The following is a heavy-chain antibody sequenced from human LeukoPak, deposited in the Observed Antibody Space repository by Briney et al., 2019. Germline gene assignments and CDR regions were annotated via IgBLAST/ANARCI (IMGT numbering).Heavy chain of an antibody. CDR3: ARDLEYRTAGRFDP. CDR2: IYSGGST. D-gene: IGHD6-6*01. CDR1: GFTVSSNY. Sequence: QVGGSLRLSCAASGFTVSSNYMNWVRQAPGKGLEWVSVIYSGGSTYFADSVKGRFTISRDNSMNTLYLQMNSLRAEDTAVYYCARDLEYRTAGRFDPWGQGTLVTVSS. J-gene: IGHJ5*02. V-gene: IGHV3-66*01.